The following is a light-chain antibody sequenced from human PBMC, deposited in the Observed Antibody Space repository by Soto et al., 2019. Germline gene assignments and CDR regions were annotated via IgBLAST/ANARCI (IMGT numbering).Light chain of an antibody. CDR2: EVN. CDR3: SSFAGSNNPVV. Sequence: QSVLTQPPSASGSPGQSVTISCTGTSSDVGGYNYVSWYQQHPGKAPKLMILEVNKRPSGVPDRFSGSKSGNTASLTVSGLQAEDEADYYCSSFAGSNNPVVFGSGTKLTVL. CDR1: SSDVGGYNY. V-gene: IGLV2-8*01. J-gene: IGLJ1*01.